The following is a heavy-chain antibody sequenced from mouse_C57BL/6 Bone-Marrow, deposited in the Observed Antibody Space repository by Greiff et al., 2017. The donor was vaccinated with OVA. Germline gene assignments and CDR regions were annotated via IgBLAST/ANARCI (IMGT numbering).Heavy chain of an antibody. V-gene: IGHV1-63*01. CDR1: GYTFTNYW. Sequence: QVQLQQSGAELVRPGTSVKMSCKASGYTFTNYWIGWAKQRPGHGLEWIGDIYPGGGYTNYNEKFKGKATLTADKSSSTAYLQFSSLTSEDTAIYYCARTGTFYFDYWGPGTTLTVSS. D-gene: IGHD4-1*01. CDR2: IYPGGGYT. J-gene: IGHJ2*01. CDR3: ARTGTFYFDY.